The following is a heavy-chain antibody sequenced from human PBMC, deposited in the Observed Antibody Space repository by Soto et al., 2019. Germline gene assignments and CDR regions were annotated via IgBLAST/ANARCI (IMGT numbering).Heavy chain of an antibody. D-gene: IGHD2-8*01. J-gene: IGHJ4*02. Sequence: PGGSLRLSCAASGFTFSSHAMGWVRQAPGKGLEWVSSIDNAGAYTISTDSVKGRFTVSRDNSKNTLYLQMNSLRAEDTAIYYCAKVGVERFDCSRGVCRYYFDYWGQGTLVTVSS. V-gene: IGHV3-23*01. CDR3: AKVGVERFDCSRGVCRYYFDY. CDR1: GFTFSSHA. CDR2: IDNAGAYT.